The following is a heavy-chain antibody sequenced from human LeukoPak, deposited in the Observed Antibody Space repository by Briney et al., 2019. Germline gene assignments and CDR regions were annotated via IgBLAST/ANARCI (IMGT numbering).Heavy chain of an antibody. CDR2: ISGSGGST. CDR1: GFTFSSYA. V-gene: IGHV3-23*01. Sequence: PGGSLRLSCEDSGFTFSSYAISWVRQAPGKGLEWISAISGSGGSTYYADSVKGRFTISRDNSKNTLYLQMNSLRAEDTAVYYCARDRRVQLWSPAGFDYWGQGTLVTVSS. J-gene: IGHJ4*02. CDR3: ARDRRVQLWSPAGFDY. D-gene: IGHD5-18*01.